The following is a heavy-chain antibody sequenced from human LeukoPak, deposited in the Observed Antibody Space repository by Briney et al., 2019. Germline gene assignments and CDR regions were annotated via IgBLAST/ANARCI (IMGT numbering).Heavy chain of an antibody. J-gene: IGHJ4*02. V-gene: IGHV3-7*01. D-gene: IGHD6-19*01. CDR1: GFTFSNSW. CDR2: IKQDGSEK. CDR3: ARVSSGWPFDY. Sequence: PGGSLRLSCAASGFTFSNSWMTWVRQAPGKGPEWVANIKQDGSEKYYVDSVKGRFTISRDNAKNSLYLQMNSLRAEDTAVYYCARVSSGWPFDYWGQGTLVTVSS.